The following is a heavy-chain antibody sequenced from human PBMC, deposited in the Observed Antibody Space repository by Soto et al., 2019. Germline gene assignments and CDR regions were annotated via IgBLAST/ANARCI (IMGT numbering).Heavy chain of an antibody. V-gene: IGHV5-10-1*01. CDR1: GYSFTSYW. CDR3: ARLPLWFGELPRNSYGMDV. Sequence: GESLKISCKGSGYSFTSYWISWVRQMPGKGLEWMGRIDPSDSYTNYSPSLQGHVTISADKSISTAYLQWSSLKASDTAMYYCARLPLWFGELPRNSYGMDVWGQGTTVTVSS. J-gene: IGHJ6*02. D-gene: IGHD3-10*01. CDR2: IDPSDSYT.